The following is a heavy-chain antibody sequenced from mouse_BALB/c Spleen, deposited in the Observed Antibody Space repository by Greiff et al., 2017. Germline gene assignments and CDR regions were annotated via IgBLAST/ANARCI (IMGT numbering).Heavy chain of an antibody. D-gene: IGHD2-14*01. CDR2: ISYSGST. CDR1: GDSITSGY. Sequence: EVQLQESGPSLVKPSQTLSLTCSVTGDSITSGYWNWIRKFPGNKLEYMGYISYSGSTYYNPSLKSRISITRDTSKNQYYLQLNSVTTEDTATYYCARYNYRYDEAWFAYWGQGTLVTVSA. V-gene: IGHV3-8*02. J-gene: IGHJ3*01. CDR3: ARYNYRYDEAWFAY.